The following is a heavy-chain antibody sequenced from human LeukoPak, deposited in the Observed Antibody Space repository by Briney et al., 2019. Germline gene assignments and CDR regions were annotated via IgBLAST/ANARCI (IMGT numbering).Heavy chain of an antibody. J-gene: IGHJ5*02. V-gene: IGHV4-59*01. CDR3: ARDLIVVVPAARVDNWFDP. CDR1: GGSISSYY. CDR2: IYYSGST. D-gene: IGHD2-2*01. Sequence: SETLSLTCTVSGGSISSYYWSWIRQPPGKGLEWIGYIYYSGSTNYTPSLKSRVTISVDTSNNQFSLKLSSVTAADTAVYYCARDLIVVVPAARVDNWFDPWGQGTLVTVSS.